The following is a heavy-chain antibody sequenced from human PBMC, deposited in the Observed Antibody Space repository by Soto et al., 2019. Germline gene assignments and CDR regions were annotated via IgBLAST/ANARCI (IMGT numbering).Heavy chain of an antibody. D-gene: IGHD4-17*01. CDR1: GYTFTTYY. CDR2: INPGGVST. J-gene: IGHJ2*01. CDR3: AGGGNGDNVGYWYFDL. Sequence: QVQLVQSGAEVKKPGASVEVSCKASGYTFTTYYIHWVRHAPGQGLEWMGVINPGGVSTKYAQKFQERVSMTSDTSTRTVYMELSSVRSEDTAVYFCAGGGNGDNVGYWYFDLWGRGTQVTVS. V-gene: IGHV1-46*01.